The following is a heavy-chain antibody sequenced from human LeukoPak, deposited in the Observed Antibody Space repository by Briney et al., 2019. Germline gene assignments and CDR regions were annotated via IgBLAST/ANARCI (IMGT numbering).Heavy chain of an antibody. D-gene: IGHD3-22*01. CDR3: AKDDHYYDSSGYYQHVIDY. CDR1: GFTFSSYA. V-gene: IGHV3-23*01. CDR2: ISGSGGST. J-gene: IGHJ4*02. Sequence: GGSLRLSCAASGFTFSSYAMSWVRQAPGKGLEWVSAISGSGGSTYYADSVKGRFTISRDNSKNTLHLQMNSLRAEDTAVYYCAKDDHYYDSSGYYQHVIDYWGQGTLVTVSS.